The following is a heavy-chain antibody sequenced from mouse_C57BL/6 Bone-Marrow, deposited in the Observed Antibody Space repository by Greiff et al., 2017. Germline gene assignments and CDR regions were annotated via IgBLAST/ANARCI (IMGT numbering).Heavy chain of an antibody. CDR1: GYTFTTYP. Sequence: VMLVESGAELVKPGASVKMSCKASGYTFTTYPIEWMKQNHGKSLEWIGNFHPYNDDTKYNEKFKGKATLTVDKSSSTVYLELSRLTSDDSAVYYCARPYYYGSSVAWFAYWGQGTLVTVSA. V-gene: IGHV1-47*01. J-gene: IGHJ3*01. CDR3: ARPYYYGSSVAWFAY. CDR2: FHPYNDDT. D-gene: IGHD1-1*01.